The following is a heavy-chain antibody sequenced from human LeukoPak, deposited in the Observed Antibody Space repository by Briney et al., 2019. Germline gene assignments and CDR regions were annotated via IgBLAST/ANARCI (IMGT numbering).Heavy chain of an antibody. Sequence: AGGSLTLSCAASGITVSSNYMSWVRQAPGKGLEWVSVIYSGGSTYYADSVKGRFTISRDNSKNTLYLQMNSLRAEDTAVYYCARGSRDGYGMFDPWGQGTLVTVSS. J-gene: IGHJ5*02. D-gene: IGHD5-24*01. V-gene: IGHV3-66*01. CDR3: ARGSRDGYGMFDP. CDR1: GITVSSNY. CDR2: IYSGGST.